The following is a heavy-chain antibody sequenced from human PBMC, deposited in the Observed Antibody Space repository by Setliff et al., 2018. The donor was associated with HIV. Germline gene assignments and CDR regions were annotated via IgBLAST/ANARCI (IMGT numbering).Heavy chain of an antibody. D-gene: IGHD3-10*01. J-gene: IGHJ4*02. CDR1: CGSISSYY. Sequence: SETLSLTCTVSCGSISSYYWSWIRQPPGKGLEWIAYIYYGVSTNYNPSLKSRVTISVDTSKNQFSLKLSSVTAADTAVYYCARGRILYGNDYWGQGTLVTVSS. CDR2: IYYGVST. CDR3: ARGRILYGNDY. V-gene: IGHV4-59*13.